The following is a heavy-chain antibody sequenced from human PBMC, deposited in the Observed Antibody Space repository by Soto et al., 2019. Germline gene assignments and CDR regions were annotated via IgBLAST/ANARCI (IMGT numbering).Heavy chain of an antibody. CDR2: ISTYNGNT. D-gene: IGHD2-2*01. V-gene: IGHV1-18*01. J-gene: IGHJ6*02. CDR3: ARSGYRSSTRCPLKYYYYGMDV. CDR1: GYTFTNYG. Sequence: ASVKVSCKASGYTFTNYGIIWVRQAPGQGLEWMGWISTYNGNTNFAQKLQGRVTMTTDTSASTAYMELRSLRSDDTAVYYCARSGYRSSTRCPLKYYYYGMDVWGQGTTVTVS.